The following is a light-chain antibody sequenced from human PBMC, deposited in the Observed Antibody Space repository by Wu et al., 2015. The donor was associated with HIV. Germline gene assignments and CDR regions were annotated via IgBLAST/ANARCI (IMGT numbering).Light chain of an antibody. Sequence: EIVMTQSPVTLSVSPGERATLSCRASQSVSSYLAWYQHKPGQAPRLLIYGASSRATGIPDRFSGSGSGTDFTLTISRLEPEDFAVYYCQQYGSSPRTFGQGTKLEIK. V-gene: IGKV3-20*01. CDR3: QQYGSSPRT. J-gene: IGKJ2*01. CDR2: GAS. CDR1: QSVSSY.